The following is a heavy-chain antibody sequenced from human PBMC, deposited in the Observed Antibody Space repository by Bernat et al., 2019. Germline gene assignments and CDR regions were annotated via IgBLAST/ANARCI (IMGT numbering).Heavy chain of an antibody. CDR3: ARRGGSSYSASYYYSGMDV. Sequence: EVQLVESGGGLVKPGESLRLSCAASGFTFSSYSMNWVRQAPGKGLEWVSSISSSSSYIYYADSVKGRFTISRDNAKNSLYLQMNSLRAEDTAVYYCARRGGSSYSASYYYSGMDVWGQGTTVTVSS. D-gene: IGHD6-6*01. V-gene: IGHV3-21*01. CDR1: GFTFSSYS. J-gene: IGHJ6*02. CDR2: ISSSSSYI.